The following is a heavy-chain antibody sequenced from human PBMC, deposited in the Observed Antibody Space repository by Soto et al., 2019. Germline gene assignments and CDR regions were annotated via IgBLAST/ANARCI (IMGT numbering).Heavy chain of an antibody. CDR3: ARDVDTTSHFNRFDP. D-gene: IGHD5-18*01. Sequence: QVQLVESGGGVIQPGRSLRLSCEVSGFSLSGYGIHWVRQAPGKGLEWVAVIWYDGIRKNYADSVRGRFTVSRDSSKNMVYLQMDSLKVEDPALYYCARDVDTTSHFNRFDPWGQGVMVSVSS. J-gene: IGHJ5*02. V-gene: IGHV3-33*01. CDR1: GFSLSGYG. CDR2: IWYDGIRK.